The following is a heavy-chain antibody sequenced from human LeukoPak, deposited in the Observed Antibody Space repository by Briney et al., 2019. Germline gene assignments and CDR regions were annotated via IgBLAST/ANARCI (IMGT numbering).Heavy chain of an antibody. D-gene: IGHD5-18*01. V-gene: IGHV4-30-2*01. CDR3: ARAGEDTFSLIY. J-gene: IGHJ4*02. Sequence: SQTLSLTGAVSGGSISSGGYSWSWIRQPPGKGLEWIGYIYHSGSTYYNPSLKSRVTISVDRSKNQFSLKLSSVTAADTAVYYCARAGEDTFSLIYWGQGTLVTVSS. CDR2: IYHSGST. CDR1: GGSISSGGYS.